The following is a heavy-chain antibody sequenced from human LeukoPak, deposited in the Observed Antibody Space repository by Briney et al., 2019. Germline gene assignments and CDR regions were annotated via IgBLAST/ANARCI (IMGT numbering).Heavy chain of an antibody. D-gene: IGHD5-24*01. V-gene: IGHV1-8*01. CDR3: ARVLDGYKGH. CDR1: GYTFTSYD. CDR2: MNPNSGNT. Sequence: ASVTVSCTASGYTFTSYDVNWVRQATGQGLEWMGWMNPNSGNTGYAQKFQGRVTMTRSTSISTAYMELSSLRSEDTAVYYCARVLDGYKGHWGQGTLVTVSS. J-gene: IGHJ4*02.